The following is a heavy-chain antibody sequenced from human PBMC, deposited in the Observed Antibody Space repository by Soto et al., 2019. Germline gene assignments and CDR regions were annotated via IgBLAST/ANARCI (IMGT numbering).Heavy chain of an antibody. D-gene: IGHD3-10*02. J-gene: IGHJ6*03. CDR2: ISSSSSSI. CDR1: GFTFSSYS. V-gene: IGHV3-48*01. Sequence: GGSLRLSCAASGFTFSSYSMNWVRQAPGRGLEWVSYISSSSSSIYYADSVKGRFTISRDNAKNSLYLQMNSLRAEDTAVYYCARVFVDYYYYYMDVWGKGSTVTVSS. CDR3: ARVFVDYYYYYMDV.